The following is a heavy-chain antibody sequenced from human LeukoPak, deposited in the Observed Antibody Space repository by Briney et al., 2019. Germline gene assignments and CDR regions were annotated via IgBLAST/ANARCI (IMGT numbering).Heavy chain of an antibody. CDR2: ISGSGGST. V-gene: IGHV3-23*01. J-gene: IGHJ4*02. CDR1: GFTFSDYY. CDR3: AKDRRNDYGDYGGY. Sequence: PGGSLRLSCAASGFTFSDYYMSWIRQAPGKGLEWVSAISGSGGSTYYADSVKGRFTISRDNSKNTLYLQMNSLRAEDTAVYYCAKDRRNDYGDYGGYWGQGTLVTVSS. D-gene: IGHD4-17*01.